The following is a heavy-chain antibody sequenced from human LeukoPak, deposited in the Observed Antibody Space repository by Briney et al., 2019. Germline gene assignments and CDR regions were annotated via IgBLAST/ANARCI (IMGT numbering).Heavy chain of an antibody. CDR2: IIGSAVNT. CDR1: GLTVSSYG. J-gene: IGHJ4*02. CDR3: VKSTGYYDY. D-gene: IGHD1-1*01. Sequence: GESLRLSCGASGLTVSSYGMSWVRQAPGKGLEWVSTIIGSAVNTYYADSVKGRFTVSRDNSKNMLYLQMTSLRAEDTAVYYCVKSTGYYDYWGQGALVTVSS. V-gene: IGHV3-23*01.